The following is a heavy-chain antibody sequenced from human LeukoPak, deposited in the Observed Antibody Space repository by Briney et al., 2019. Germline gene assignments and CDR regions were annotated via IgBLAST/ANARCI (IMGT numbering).Heavy chain of an antibody. CDR2: IYHSGST. CDR1: GYSISSGYY. CDR3: ARGNWGLFDY. J-gene: IGHJ4*02. V-gene: IGHV4-38-2*01. Sequence: PSETLSLTCAVSGYSISSGYYWGWIRQPPGKGLEWIGSIYHSGSTYYNPSLKSRVTISVDTSKDQFSLKLSSVTAADTAVYYCARGNWGLFDYWGQGTLVTVSS. D-gene: IGHD7-27*01.